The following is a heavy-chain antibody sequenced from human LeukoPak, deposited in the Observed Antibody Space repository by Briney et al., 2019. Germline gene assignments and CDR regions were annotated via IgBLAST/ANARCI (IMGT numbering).Heavy chain of an antibody. CDR2: IKQDGSEK. CDR3: ARKDTIFGVT. Sequence: GGSLRLSCGASGFTFSSFWMGWVRPAPGKGLEWVANIKQDGSEKYYVDSVKGRFTISRDNAKNSLYLQMNSLRAEDTAVYYCARKDTIFGVTWGQGTLVTVSS. J-gene: IGHJ5*02. D-gene: IGHD3-3*01. V-gene: IGHV3-7*01. CDR1: GFTFSSFW.